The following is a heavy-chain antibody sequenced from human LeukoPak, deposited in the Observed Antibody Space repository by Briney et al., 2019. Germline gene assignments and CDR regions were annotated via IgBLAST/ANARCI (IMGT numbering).Heavy chain of an antibody. V-gene: IGHV4-34*01. D-gene: IGHD6-19*01. CDR3: ARGKWLDNY. CDR1: GGSIRDYY. CDR2: INHSGST. J-gene: IGHJ4*02. Sequence: SETLSLICAVYGGSIRDYYWSWIRQPPGKGLEWIGEINHSGSTNYNPSLKSRVTISVDTSKNQFSLKLSSVTAADTAVYYCARGKWLDNYWGQGTLVTVSS.